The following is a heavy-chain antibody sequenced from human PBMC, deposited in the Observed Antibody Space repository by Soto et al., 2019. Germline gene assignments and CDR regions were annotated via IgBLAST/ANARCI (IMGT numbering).Heavy chain of an antibody. J-gene: IGHJ6*02. V-gene: IGHV4-59*08. CDR3: ARQGFGPLHGLVDV. CDR1: GGSINSYY. Sequence: QVQLQESGPGLVKPSETLSLSCTVSGGSINSYYWSWIRQSPGKRMEWIGYVHHSWGSSYNPSLQSRVAISLGTSKSQFSLKVTSVTATDTAVYCCARQGFGPLHGLVDVWGQGTTVTVSS. D-gene: IGHD3-10*01. CDR2: VHHSWGS.